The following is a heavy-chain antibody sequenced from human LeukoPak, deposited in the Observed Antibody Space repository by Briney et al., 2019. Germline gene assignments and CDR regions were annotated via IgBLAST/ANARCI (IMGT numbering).Heavy chain of an antibody. J-gene: IGHJ4*02. Sequence: GGALRLSCAASGFSFISYGMHWVRQAPGKGLERVGVISDDGRNKKYADSVKGRFTISRDNSKATLYLQMNSLRDEDTAVYYCAKRPSDYGDYVTYFDYWGQGTLVTVSS. CDR3: AKRPSDYGDYVTYFDY. V-gene: IGHV3-30*18. CDR1: GFSFISYG. CDR2: ISDDGRNK. D-gene: IGHD4-17*01.